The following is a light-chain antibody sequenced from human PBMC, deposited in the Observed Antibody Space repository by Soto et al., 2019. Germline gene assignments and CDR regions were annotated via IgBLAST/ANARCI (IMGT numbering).Light chain of an antibody. Sequence: EIVMTQSPATLSLSPGERAPLSCRASHSVSSRLAWYQQKPGQAPRLLIYGASTRATGLPARFSGSGSGTEFTLTISSLQSEDFAVYYCQHYTNWPLTFGGGTKVEIK. V-gene: IGKV3-15*01. J-gene: IGKJ4*01. CDR2: GAS. CDR1: HSVSSR. CDR3: QHYTNWPLT.